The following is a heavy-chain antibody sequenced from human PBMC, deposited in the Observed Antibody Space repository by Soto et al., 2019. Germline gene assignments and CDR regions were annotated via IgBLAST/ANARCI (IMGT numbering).Heavy chain of an antibody. V-gene: IGHV4-59*01. CDR3: ARFIMYCSSTSCYGAKRRNASNYYYYYMDV. CDR1: GGSISSYY. J-gene: IGHJ6*03. CDR2: IYYSGST. Sequence: SETLSLTCTVSGGSISSYYWSWIRQPPGKGLEWIGYIYYSGSTNYNPSLKSRVTISVDTSKNQFSLKLSSVTAADTAVYYCARFIMYCSSTSCYGAKRRNASNYYYYYMDVWGKGTTVTVSS. D-gene: IGHD2-2*01.